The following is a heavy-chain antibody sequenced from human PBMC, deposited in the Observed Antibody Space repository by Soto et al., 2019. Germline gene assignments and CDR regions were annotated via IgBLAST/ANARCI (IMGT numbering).Heavy chain of an antibody. D-gene: IGHD6-13*01. J-gene: IGHJ4*02. CDR2: FDPEDGET. CDR3: ARAIRREQQLLRALDC. V-gene: IGHV1-24*01. Sequence: ASVKVSCKVSGYTLTELSMHWVRQAPGKGLEWMGGFDPEDGETIYAQKFQGRVTMTEDTSTDTAYMELSSLRSEDTAVYYCARAIRREQQLLRALDCWGQGTLVTVSS. CDR1: GYTLTELS.